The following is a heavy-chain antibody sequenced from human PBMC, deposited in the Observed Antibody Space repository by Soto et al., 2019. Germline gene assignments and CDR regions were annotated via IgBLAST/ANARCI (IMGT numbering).Heavy chain of an antibody. Sequence: LRLSCAASGFPFSMYAMTWVRQAPGKGLEWVSGISGSGGSTYYADSVKGRFTISRDSSKNTLYLQMNNLRAEDTAVYYCAKRNGSGQRGYWFDPWGQGTLVTVSS. CDR3: AKRNGSGQRGYWFDP. V-gene: IGHV3-23*01. CDR1: GFPFSMYA. J-gene: IGHJ5*02. D-gene: IGHD3-10*01. CDR2: ISGSGGST.